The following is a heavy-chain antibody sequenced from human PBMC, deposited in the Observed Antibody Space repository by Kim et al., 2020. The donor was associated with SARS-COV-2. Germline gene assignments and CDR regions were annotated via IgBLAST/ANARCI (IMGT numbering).Heavy chain of an antibody. CDR3: AKLMSGSNSPYYYYGMDV. CDR1: GFTFSSYA. D-gene: IGHD3-10*01. J-gene: IGHJ6*02. V-gene: IGHV3-23*01. CDR2: ISGSGGST. Sequence: GGSLRLSCAASGFTFSSYAMSWVRQAPGKGLEWVSAISGSGGSTYYADSVKGRFTISRDNSKNTLYLQMNSLRAEDTAVYYCAKLMSGSNSPYYYYGMDVWGQGTTVTVPS.